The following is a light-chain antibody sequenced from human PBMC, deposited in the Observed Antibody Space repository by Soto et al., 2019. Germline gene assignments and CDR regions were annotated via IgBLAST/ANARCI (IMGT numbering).Light chain of an antibody. V-gene: IGKV4-1*01. CDR3: QQYYSTPLT. Sequence: DIVLTQSPDSLAVSLGERATINCKSSQNLLYRSVNQNYLAWYQQKPGQPPKLLIYWASTRESGVPDRFSGSGSGTDFTLTISSLQAEDVAVYYCQQYYSTPLTFGGGTKVDIK. J-gene: IGKJ4*01. CDR1: QNLLYRSVNQNY. CDR2: WAS.